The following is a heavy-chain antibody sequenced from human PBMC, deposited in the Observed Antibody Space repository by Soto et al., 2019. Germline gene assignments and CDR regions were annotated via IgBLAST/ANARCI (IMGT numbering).Heavy chain of an antibody. J-gene: IGHJ5*02. CDR2: INPNSGGT. D-gene: IGHD3-9*01. Sequence: GASVKVSCKASGYTFTGYYMHWVRQAPGQGLEWMGWINPNSGGTNYAQKFQGRVTMTRDTSISTAYMELSRLRSDDTAVYYCARAGLMTLRHFDWLLYALCWFDTWGQGTLATVSS. CDR3: ARAGLMTLRHFDWLLYALCWFDT. CDR1: GYTFTGYY. V-gene: IGHV1-2*02.